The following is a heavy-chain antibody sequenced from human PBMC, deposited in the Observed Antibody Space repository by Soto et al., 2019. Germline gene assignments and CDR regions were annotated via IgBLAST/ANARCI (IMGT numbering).Heavy chain of an antibody. CDR3: ARGDPQVWGSYRTYYFDY. V-gene: IGHV3-33*01. CDR1: GFTFSSYG. Sequence: QVQLVESGGGVVQPGRSLRLSCAASGFTFSSYGMHWVRQAPGKGPEWVAVIWYDGSNKYYADSVKGRFTISRDNSKNTLYLQMNSLRAEDTAVYYCARGDPQVWGSYRTYYFDYWGQGTLVTVSS. CDR2: IWYDGSNK. D-gene: IGHD3-16*02. J-gene: IGHJ4*02.